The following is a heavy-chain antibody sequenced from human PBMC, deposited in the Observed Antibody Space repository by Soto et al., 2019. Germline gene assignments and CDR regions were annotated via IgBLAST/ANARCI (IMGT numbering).Heavy chain of an antibody. D-gene: IGHD3-22*01. J-gene: IGHJ4*02. CDR3: ARLGGYFQALDS. V-gene: IGHV4-59*08. CDR2: IYFGGTT. CDR1: GGSISPTY. Sequence: SETLSLTCTVPGGSISPTYWSCIRQPPGKGLEWIGYIYFGGTTMYTPSLKSRVTISVDTSKNQFSLQLTSVTAADTAVYYCARLGGYFQALDSWGQGTLVTVSS.